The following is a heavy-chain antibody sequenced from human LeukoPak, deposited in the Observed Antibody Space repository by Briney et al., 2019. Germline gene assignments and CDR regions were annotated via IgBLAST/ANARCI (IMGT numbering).Heavy chain of an antibody. CDR2: ISHDLYHR. V-gene: IGHV3-30*18. D-gene: IGHD3-3*01. J-gene: IGHJ4*02. CDR1: GFSFRTYA. Sequence: GRSLRLSCSASGFSFRTYAMHWVRQAPGKGLEWVATISHDLYHRYYKAAVKGRFTISRDNSKNTLYLQMSGLKPEDTAIYYCAKDPALEWILRYFDHWGQGTRVTVS. CDR3: AKDPALEWILRYFDH.